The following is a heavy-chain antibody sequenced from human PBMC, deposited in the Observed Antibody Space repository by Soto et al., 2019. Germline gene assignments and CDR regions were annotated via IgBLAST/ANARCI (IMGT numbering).Heavy chain of an antibody. CDR1: GFTFSTYT. CDR3: AKGRHSDGIWSSGF. Sequence: EVQLLESGGHLVQPGGSLRLSCAASGFTFSTYTMNWVRQAPGKWLEWVSSIGWGAGVTYYADSVRGRFTVSRVDSKNMLVLQVTSLTVDDTAIYYWAKGRHSDGIWSSGFWGQGALVTDTS. V-gene: IGHV3-23*01. CDR2: IGWGAGVT. D-gene: IGHD1-1*01. J-gene: IGHJ4*02.